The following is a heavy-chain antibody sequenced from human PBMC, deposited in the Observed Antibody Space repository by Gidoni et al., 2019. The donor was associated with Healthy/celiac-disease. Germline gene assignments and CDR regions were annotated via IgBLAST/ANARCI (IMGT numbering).Heavy chain of an antibody. CDR3: ARSEYSSSSFDY. J-gene: IGHJ4*02. CDR2: ISSSGSTI. Sequence: EVQLVESGGGLVQPGGSLRLSCAASGFTFSSYEMNWVRQAPGKGLEWVSYISSSGSTIYYADSVKGRFTISRDNAKNSLYLQMNSLRAEDTAVCYCARSEYSSSSFDYWGQGTLVTVSS. V-gene: IGHV3-48*03. CDR1: GFTFSSYE. D-gene: IGHD6-6*01.